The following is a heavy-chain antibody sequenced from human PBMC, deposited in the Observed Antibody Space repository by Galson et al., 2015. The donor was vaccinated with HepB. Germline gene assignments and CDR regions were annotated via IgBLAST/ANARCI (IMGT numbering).Heavy chain of an antibody. V-gene: IGHV3-64D*06. CDR2: INSNGGST. J-gene: IGHJ3*01. D-gene: IGHD6-19*01. CDR3: VKGDDNGWYGGAQDAFDF. CDR1: GFTFSRYA. Sequence: SLRLSCAASGFTFSRYAMYWVRQAPGKGLEYVSSINSNGGSTSHADSVKGRFTISRDNSKNTLYLQMSSLRVEDTAVYYCVKGDDNGWYGGAQDAFDFWGQGTMVTVSS.